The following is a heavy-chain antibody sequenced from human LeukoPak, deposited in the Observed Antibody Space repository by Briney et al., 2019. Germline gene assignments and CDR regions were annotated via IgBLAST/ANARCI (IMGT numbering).Heavy chain of an antibody. D-gene: IGHD6-19*01. CDR3: AKGSKAVLFTRDHYMDV. Sequence: GGSLRLSCVISGYTFTHYGFHWVRQAPGKALEWVAFIRYDGSNKYYADSVRGRFTISRDNSKNTLYLQMNSLRAEDTAVYFCAKGSKAVLFTRDHYMDVWGKGITVTISS. J-gene: IGHJ6*03. V-gene: IGHV3-30*02. CDR1: GYTFTHYG. CDR2: IRYDGSNK.